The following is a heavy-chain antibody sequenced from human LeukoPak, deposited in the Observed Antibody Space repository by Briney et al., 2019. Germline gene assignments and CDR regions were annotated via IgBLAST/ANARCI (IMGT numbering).Heavy chain of an antibody. V-gene: IGHV4-59*01. D-gene: IGHD6-13*01. CDR1: GGSISSYY. Sequence: ASETLSLTCTVSGGSISSYYWSWIRQPPGKGLEYIGYIYYSGSTNYNPSLKSRATISVDTSKNQFSLKLSSVTAADTAVYYCVRVVGDSSSWGPRWFDPWGQGTLVTVSS. CDR2: IYYSGST. J-gene: IGHJ5*02. CDR3: VRVVGDSSSWGPRWFDP.